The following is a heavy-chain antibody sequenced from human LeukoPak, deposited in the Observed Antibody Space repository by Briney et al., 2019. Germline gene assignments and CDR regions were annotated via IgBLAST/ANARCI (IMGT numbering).Heavy chain of an antibody. CDR1: GGSFSGYY. CDR3: ARDRALDNRLVVPAATLDY. Sequence: SETLSLTCAVYGGSFSGYYWSWIRQPPGKGLEWIGEINHSGSTNYNPSLKSRVTISVDTSKNQFSLKLSSVTAADTAVYYCARDRALDNRLVVPAATLDYWGQGTLVTVSS. D-gene: IGHD2-2*01. CDR2: INHSGST. V-gene: IGHV4-34*01. J-gene: IGHJ4*02.